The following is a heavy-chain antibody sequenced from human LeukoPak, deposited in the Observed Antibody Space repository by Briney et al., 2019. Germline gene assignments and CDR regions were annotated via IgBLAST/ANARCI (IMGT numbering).Heavy chain of an antibody. J-gene: IGHJ4*02. CDR2: INAGNGNT. Sequence: GASVTVSCTASGYTFTSYAMHWVRQAPGQRLEWMGWINAGNGNTKYSQKFQGRVTITRDTSASIAYMELSSLRSEDTAVYYCARDPSFHGSIAAAGTGYFDYWGQGTLVTVSS. V-gene: IGHV1-3*01. CDR3: ARDPSFHGSIAAAGTGYFDY. D-gene: IGHD6-13*01. CDR1: GYTFTSYA.